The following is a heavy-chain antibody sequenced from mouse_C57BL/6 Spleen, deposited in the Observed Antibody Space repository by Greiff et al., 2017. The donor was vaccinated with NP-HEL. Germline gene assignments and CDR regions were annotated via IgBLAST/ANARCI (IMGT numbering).Heavy chain of an antibody. D-gene: IGHD2-4*01. CDR2: ISYSGST. V-gene: IGHV3-8*01. J-gene: IGHJ2*01. Sequence: EVQLKESGPGLAKPSQTLSLTCSVTGYSITSDYWNWIRKFPGNKLEYMGYISYSGSTYYNPSLKSRISITRDTSKNQYYLQLNSVTTEDTATYYCARSIYYDYDEGYYFDYWGQGTTLTVSS. CDR1: GYSITSDY. CDR3: ARSIYYDYDEGYYFDY.